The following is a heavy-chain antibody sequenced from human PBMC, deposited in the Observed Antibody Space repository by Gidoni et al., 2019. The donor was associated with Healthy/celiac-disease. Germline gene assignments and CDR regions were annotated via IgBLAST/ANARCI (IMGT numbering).Heavy chain of an antibody. J-gene: IGHJ6*02. CDR2: IFSNDEK. CDR3: ARTWASYYDFWSGFPDYSMDV. Sequence: QVTLKESGPVLVKPTETLTLTCTVSGFSLSNARMGVSWIRQPPGKALEWLAHIFSNDEKSYSTSLKSRLTISKDTSKSQVVLTMTNMDPVDTATYYCARTWASYYDFWSGFPDYSMDVWGQGTTVTVSS. D-gene: IGHD3-3*01. CDR1: GFSLSNARMG. V-gene: IGHV2-26*01.